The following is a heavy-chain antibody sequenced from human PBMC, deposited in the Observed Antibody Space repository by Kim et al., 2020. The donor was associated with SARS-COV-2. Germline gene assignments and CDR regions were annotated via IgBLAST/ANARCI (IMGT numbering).Heavy chain of an antibody. CDR3: AKDAVWNTVIGGRGGDY. Sequence: GGSLRLSCAASGFTFSSYAMSWVRQAPGKGLEWVSAISGSGGSTYYADSVKGRFTISRDNSKNTLYLQMNSLRAEDTAVYYCAKDAVWNTVIGGRGGDYWGQGTLVTVSS. CDR1: GFTFSSYA. V-gene: IGHV3-23*01. D-gene: IGHD4-17*01. J-gene: IGHJ4*02. CDR2: ISGSGGST.